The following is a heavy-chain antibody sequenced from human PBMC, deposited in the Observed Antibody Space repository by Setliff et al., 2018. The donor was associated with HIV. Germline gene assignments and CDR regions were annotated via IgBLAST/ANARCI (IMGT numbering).Heavy chain of an antibody. J-gene: IGHJ2*01. D-gene: IGHD1-26*01. Sequence: SETLSLTCTVSGGFISDHYWSWIRQPPGKGLEWLGSLYHTGSNNYNPSLKSRSTVSVNRSKNQFSLKLTSVTAADTALYYCARVPPFSGSNFSWYFDLWGRGTRVTV. CDR2: LYHTGSN. CDR1: GGFISDHY. CDR3: ARVPPFSGSNFSWYFDL. V-gene: IGHV4-59*11.